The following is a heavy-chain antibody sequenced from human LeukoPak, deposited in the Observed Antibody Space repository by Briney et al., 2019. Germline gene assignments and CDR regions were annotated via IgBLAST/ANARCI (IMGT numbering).Heavy chain of an antibody. CDR3: VKDPRDTYGTNWFVS. D-gene: IGHD2-21*01. Sequence: GGSLRLSCVASGFSFGNYAMSWVRQAPGKGLQWVSQISDNGGATWYASFARDRFTISRDNSKKTLYLQMSGLRVEDTAMYYCVKDPRDTYGTNWFVSWGQGTLLIVSS. CDR2: ISDNGGAT. J-gene: IGHJ5*01. V-gene: IGHV3-23*01. CDR1: GFSFGNYA.